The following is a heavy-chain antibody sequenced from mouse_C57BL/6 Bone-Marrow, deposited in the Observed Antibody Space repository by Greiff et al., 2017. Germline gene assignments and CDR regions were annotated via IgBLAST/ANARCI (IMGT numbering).Heavy chain of an antibody. CDR1: GYTFTSYW. J-gene: IGHJ4*01. CDR2: IDPSDSYT. V-gene: IGHV1-69*01. D-gene: IGHD2-1*01. Sequence: QVQLQQPGAELVMPGASVKLSCKASGYTFTSYWMHWVKQRPGQGLEWIGEIDPSDSYTNYNQKFKGKSTLTVDKSSSTAYMQLSSLTSEDSAVYYCALNYFYAMDCWVQGTSVTVAS. CDR3: ALNYFYAMDC.